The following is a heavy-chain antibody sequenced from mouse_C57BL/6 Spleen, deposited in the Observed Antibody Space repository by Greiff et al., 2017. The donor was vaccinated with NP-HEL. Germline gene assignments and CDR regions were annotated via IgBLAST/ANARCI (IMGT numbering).Heavy chain of an antibody. J-gene: IGHJ3*01. Sequence: QVQLQQPGPELVKPGASVKLSCKATGYTFTSYWMHWVKQRPGQGLEWIGNINPSNGGTNYNEKFKSKATLTVDKSSSTAYMQLRSLTSEDSAVYYCARSPYMGGAWFAYWGQGTLVTVSA. D-gene: IGHD1-1*02. CDR2: INPSNGGT. CDR1: GYTFTSYW. CDR3: ARSPYMGGAWFAY. V-gene: IGHV1-53*01.